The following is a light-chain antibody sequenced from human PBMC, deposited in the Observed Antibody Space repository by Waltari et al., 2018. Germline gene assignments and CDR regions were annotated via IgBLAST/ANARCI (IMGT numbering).Light chain of an antibody. V-gene: IGLV4-69*01. Sequence: QLVLTQSPSASASLGASVKLTCTLSSGHSSNIIAWLQQQPGKGPRYSMQVNSDGSHRKGDEIPYRFSGSSSGAERYLTISSLQSEDEADYYCETGGHGTWVFGGGTKLTVL. CDR3: ETGGHGTWV. J-gene: IGLJ3*02. CDR1: SGHSSNI. CDR2: VNSDGSH.